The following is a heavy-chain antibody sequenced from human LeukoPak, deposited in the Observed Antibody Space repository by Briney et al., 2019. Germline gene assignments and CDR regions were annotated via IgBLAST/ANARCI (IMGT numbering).Heavy chain of an antibody. CDR2: ISSSSSYI. D-gene: IGHD1-26*01. CDR1: GFTFSSYS. CDR3: AREGIVGPFDY. V-gene: IGHV3-21*01. J-gene: IGHJ4*02. Sequence: PGGSLRLSCAASGFTFSSYSMNWVRQAPGKGLEWVSSISSSSSYIYYADSVKGRFTISRDNAKNPLYLQMNSLRAEDTAVYYCAREGIVGPFDYWGQGTLVTVSS.